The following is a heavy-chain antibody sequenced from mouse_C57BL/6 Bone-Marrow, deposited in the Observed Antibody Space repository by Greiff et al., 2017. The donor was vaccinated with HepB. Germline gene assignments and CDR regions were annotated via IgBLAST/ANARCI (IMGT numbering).Heavy chain of an antibody. D-gene: IGHD2-5*01. CDR1: GYTFTSYW. CDR3: ATYSNYDWFAY. V-gene: IGHV1-50*01. Sequence: QVQLQQPGAELVKPGASVKLSCKASGYTFTSYWMQWVKQRPGQGLEWIGEIDPSDSYTNYNQKFKGKATLTVETSSSTAYMQLSSLTSEDSAVYYCATYSNYDWFAYWGQGTLVTVSA. J-gene: IGHJ3*01. CDR2: IDPSDSYT.